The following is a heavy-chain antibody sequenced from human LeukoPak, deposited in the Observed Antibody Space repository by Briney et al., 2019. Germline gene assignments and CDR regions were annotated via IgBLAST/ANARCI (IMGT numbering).Heavy chain of an antibody. CDR3: AELGITMIGGV. CDR2: ISSSGSTI. Sequence: PGRSLRLSCAASGFTLSSYEMNWVRQAPGEGREGVSYISSSGSTIYYADSVKGRFTISRDNAKNSLYLQMNSLRAEDTAVYYCAELGITMIGGVWGKGTTVTISS. D-gene: IGHD3-10*02. J-gene: IGHJ6*04. V-gene: IGHV3-48*03. CDR1: GFTLSSYE.